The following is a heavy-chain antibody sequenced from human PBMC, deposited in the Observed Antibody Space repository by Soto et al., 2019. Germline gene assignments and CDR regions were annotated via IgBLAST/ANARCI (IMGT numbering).Heavy chain of an antibody. CDR2: IYPGDSDT. CDR3: ARQREYDFWSGYFTPGNYYGMDV. V-gene: IGHV5-51*01. CDR1: GYSFTSYW. D-gene: IGHD3-3*01. J-gene: IGHJ6*02. Sequence: RGESLKISCKGSGYSFTSYWIGWVRQMPGKGLEWMGIIYPGDSDTRYSPSFQGQVTISADKSISTAYLQWSSLKASDTAMYYCARQREYDFWSGYFTPGNYYGMDVWGQGTTVTVSS.